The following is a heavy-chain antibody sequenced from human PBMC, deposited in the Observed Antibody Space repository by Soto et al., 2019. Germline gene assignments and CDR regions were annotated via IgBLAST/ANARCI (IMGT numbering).Heavy chain of an antibody. CDR3: AGGGVRGVITRTRDYYGMDV. CDR1: GYSFTSYW. D-gene: IGHD3-10*01. Sequence: PGESLKISCKGSGYSFTSYWIGWVRQMPGKGLEWMGIIYPGDSDTRYSPSFQGQVTISADKSISTAYLQWSSLKASDTAMYYYAGGGVRGVITRTRDYYGMDVWGQXTTGTVSS. V-gene: IGHV5-51*01. J-gene: IGHJ6*02. CDR2: IYPGDSDT.